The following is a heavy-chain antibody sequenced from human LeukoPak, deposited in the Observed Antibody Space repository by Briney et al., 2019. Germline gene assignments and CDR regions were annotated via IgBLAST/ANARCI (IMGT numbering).Heavy chain of an antibody. V-gene: IGHV3-23*01. Sequence: PGGSLRLSCAASGFTFSSYAMSWVRHAPGKGLEWVSAISGSGGSTYYADSVKGRFTISRDNSKNTLYLQMNSLRAEDTAVYYCAKEDLYYDFWSGYYPRGPVDYWGQGALVTVSS. J-gene: IGHJ4*02. CDR1: GFTFSSYA. CDR2: ISGSGGST. D-gene: IGHD3-3*01. CDR3: AKEDLYYDFWSGYYPRGPVDY.